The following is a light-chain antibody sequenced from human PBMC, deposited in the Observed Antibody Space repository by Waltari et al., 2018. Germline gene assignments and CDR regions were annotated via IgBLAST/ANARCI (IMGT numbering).Light chain of an antibody. CDR2: GAS. Sequence: DIKMTQSPSSLSASVGDRVTITCRASQTISRNLNWYQQKPGKPPTILINGASTVQSWVPSRFSGRGSGTDYTLTISRLQFEDFASYYCQQDYTVPLTFGGGSKVEMK. CDR1: QTISRN. CDR3: QQDYTVPLT. V-gene: IGKV1-39*01. J-gene: IGKJ4*01.